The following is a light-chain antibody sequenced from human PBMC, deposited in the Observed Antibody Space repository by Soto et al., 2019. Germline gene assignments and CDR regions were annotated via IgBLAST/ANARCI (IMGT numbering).Light chain of an antibody. V-gene: IGLV1-44*01. J-gene: IGLJ2*01. Sequence: QSVLTQPPSASGIPGQRVTISCSGSSSNIGRNVVNWYQHLPGTAPKLLIYSNNQRPSGVPDRFSDSKSGTSASLAISGLQSEDEADYYCASWDDSLNAVVFGGGTKLTVL. CDR1: SSNIGRNV. CDR2: SNN. CDR3: ASWDDSLNAVV.